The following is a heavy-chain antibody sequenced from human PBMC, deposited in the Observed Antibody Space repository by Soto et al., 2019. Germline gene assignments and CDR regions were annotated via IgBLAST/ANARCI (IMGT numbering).Heavy chain of an antibody. CDR2: ISIGRTAI. J-gene: IGHJ4*02. V-gene: IGHV3-48*02. CDR3: ARDRGGYGLFDS. Sequence: PGGSLRLSCAASGFTFSNYAMNWVRQAPGKGLEWVSYISIGRTAIHYADSVRGRFTISRDNAENSVFLQMDRLRDEDTAVYYCARDRGGYGLFDSWGQGTLVTVSS. CDR1: GFTFSNYA. D-gene: IGHD5-18*01.